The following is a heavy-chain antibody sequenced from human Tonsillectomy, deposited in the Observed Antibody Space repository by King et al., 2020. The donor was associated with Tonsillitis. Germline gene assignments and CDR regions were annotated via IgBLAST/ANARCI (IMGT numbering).Heavy chain of an antibody. CDR3: ARGRWGIGVARLPDY. J-gene: IGHJ4*02. Sequence: QLVQSGAEVKKPGASVKVSCKASGYTFTSYGISWVRQAPGQGLEWMGWISAFNGNRNYAQKLQGRVTMTTDTSTSTAYMELRSLSSDDTAVYYCARGRWGIGVARLPDYWGQGTLVTVSS. V-gene: IGHV1-18*01. CDR1: GYTFTSYG. D-gene: IGHD6-19*01. CDR2: ISAFNGNR.